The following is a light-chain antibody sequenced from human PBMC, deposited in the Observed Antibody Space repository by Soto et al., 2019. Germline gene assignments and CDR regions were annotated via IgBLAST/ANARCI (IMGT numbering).Light chain of an antibody. Sequence: QSVLTQPPSVSGAPGQRVTISCTGSSSNIGAGYDVHWYQQLPGTAPKLLIYGNSNRPSGVPDRFSGSRSGTSASLAITGLQAEDEADYYCQSYDISLSGRVFGGGTQLPS. CDR3: QSYDISLSGRV. CDR2: GNS. V-gene: IGLV1-40*01. CDR1: SSNIGAGYD. J-gene: IGLJ3*02.